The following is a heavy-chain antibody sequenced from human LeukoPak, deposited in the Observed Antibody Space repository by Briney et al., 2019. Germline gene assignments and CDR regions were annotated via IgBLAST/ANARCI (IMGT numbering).Heavy chain of an antibody. CDR3: ARGNRVSGIAVAGTVDY. D-gene: IGHD6-19*01. CDR1: GFTFSSYA. V-gene: IGHV3-30-3*01. J-gene: IGHJ4*02. CDR2: ISYDGSNK. Sequence: PGGSLRLSCAASGFTFSSYAMHWVRQAPGKGLEWVAVISYDGSNKYYADSVKGRFTISRDNSKNTLYLQMNSLRAEDTAVYYCARGNRVSGIAVAGTVDYWGQGTLVTVSS.